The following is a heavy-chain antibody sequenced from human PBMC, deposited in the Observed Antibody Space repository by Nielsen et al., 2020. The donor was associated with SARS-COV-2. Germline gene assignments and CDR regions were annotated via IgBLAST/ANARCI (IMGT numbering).Heavy chain of an antibody. CDR3: VRGLQVPNGLVHR. D-gene: IGHD3-16*01. Sequence: GESLKISCAASGFTFSSYSMNWVRQAPGKGLVWVSRINSDGSSTSYADSVKGRFTISRDNAKNTLYLQMNSLRAEDTAVYYCVRGLQVPNGLVHRWGQGTLVTVSS. CDR1: GFTFSSYS. V-gene: IGHV3-74*01. CDR2: INSDGSST. J-gene: IGHJ4*02.